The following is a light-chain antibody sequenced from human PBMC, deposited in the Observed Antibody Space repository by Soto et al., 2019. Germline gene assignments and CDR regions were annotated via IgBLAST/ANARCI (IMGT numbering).Light chain of an antibody. CDR3: SSYAGSNAFF. CDR2: EGT. CDR1: SSDVGSYKL. Sequence: QSVLTQPASVSGSPGQSITISCTGTSSDVGSYKLVSWYQQHPGKAPKLIIYEGTKRPSGVSSRFSGSRSDNTASLTISGLQAEDEGDYYCSSYAGSNAFFFGSGTKLTVL. V-gene: IGLV2-23*03. J-gene: IGLJ1*01.